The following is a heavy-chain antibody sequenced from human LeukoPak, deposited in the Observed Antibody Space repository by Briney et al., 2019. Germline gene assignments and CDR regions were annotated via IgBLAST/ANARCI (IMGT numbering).Heavy chain of an antibody. Sequence: GASVKVSCKVSGYTLTELSTHWVRQAPGKGLEWMGGFDPEDGETIYAQKFQGRVTMTEDTSTDTAYMELSSLRSEDTAVYYCATAALYCSSTNCFDYWGQGTLVTVSS. V-gene: IGHV1-24*01. CDR1: GYTLTELS. D-gene: IGHD2-2*01. CDR2: FDPEDGET. J-gene: IGHJ4*02. CDR3: ATAALYCSSTNCFDY.